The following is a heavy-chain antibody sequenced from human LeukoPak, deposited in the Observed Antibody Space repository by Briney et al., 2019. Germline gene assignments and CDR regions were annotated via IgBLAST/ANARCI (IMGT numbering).Heavy chain of an antibody. Sequence: GGSLRLSCAVSGFTFSNYWMSWARQSPGKGLEWVSYISSSGSTIYYADSVKGRFTISRDNAKNSLYLQMNSLRAEDTAVYYCAREADSGGDRYYMDVWGKGTTVTVSS. CDR1: GFTFSNYW. V-gene: IGHV3-11*04. D-gene: IGHD2-21*02. J-gene: IGHJ6*03. CDR3: AREADSGGDRYYMDV. CDR2: ISSSGSTI.